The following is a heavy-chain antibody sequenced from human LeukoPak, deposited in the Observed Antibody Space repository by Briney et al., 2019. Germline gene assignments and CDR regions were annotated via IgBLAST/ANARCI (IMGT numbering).Heavy chain of an antibody. CDR3: ARGDYVWGSYRHPHGYYYYMDV. Sequence: ASVKVSCKASGYTFTSYYMHWVRQAPGQGLEWMGIINPSGGSTSYAQKFQGRVTMTRDMSTSTVYMELSSLRSEDTAVYYCARGDYVWGSYRHPHGYYYYMDVWSKGTTVTVSS. CDR1: GYTFTSYY. CDR2: INPSGGST. D-gene: IGHD3-16*02. J-gene: IGHJ6*03. V-gene: IGHV1-46*01.